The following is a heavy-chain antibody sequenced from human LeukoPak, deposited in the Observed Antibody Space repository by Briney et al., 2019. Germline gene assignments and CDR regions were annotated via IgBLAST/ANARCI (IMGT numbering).Heavy chain of an antibody. CDR1: GGSFSGYY. CDR2: INHRGNT. Sequence: SETLSLTCAVYGGSFSGYYWSWIRQPPGRGLEWIGEINHRGNTIDKPSLKSRVTISVDTSKNQFSLKLSSVTAADTAVYYCARGRKYTSGYRVTELGSGYPDYWGQGTLVTVSS. D-gene: IGHD5-18*01. CDR3: ARGRKYTSGYRVTELGSGYPDY. J-gene: IGHJ4*02. V-gene: IGHV4-34*01.